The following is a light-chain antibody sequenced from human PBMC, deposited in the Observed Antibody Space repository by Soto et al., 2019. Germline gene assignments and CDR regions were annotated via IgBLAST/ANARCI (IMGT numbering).Light chain of an antibody. CDR2: GNT. V-gene: IGLV1-40*01. CDR1: SSNIGAGYD. CDR3: QSHDSSLHASV. Sequence: QSVLTQPPSVSGAPGQRVTISCTGSSSNIGAGYDVHWYLRLPGTAPKLLIYGNTNRPSGVPDRFSGSKSGSSASLAITGLQAEDEADYYCQSHDSSLHASVFGTGTQLTVL. J-gene: IGLJ1*01.